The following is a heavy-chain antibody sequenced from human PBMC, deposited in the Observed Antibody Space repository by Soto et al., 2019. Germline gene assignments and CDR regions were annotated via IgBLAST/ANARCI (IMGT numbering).Heavy chain of an antibody. CDR2: FSGSGGST. CDR1: GFSFSTYS. V-gene: IGHV3-23*01. CDR3: AKVGWLAC. Sequence: EVQLLESGGALVQPGGSLRLSCSASGFSFSTYSMSWVRQAPGKGLEWVSFFSGSGGSTYYADSVKGRFTISRDNSKDTLYQQMITLRAEEKVIYYCAKVGWLACWGQGTLVTVSS. D-gene: IGHD6-19*01. J-gene: IGHJ4*02.